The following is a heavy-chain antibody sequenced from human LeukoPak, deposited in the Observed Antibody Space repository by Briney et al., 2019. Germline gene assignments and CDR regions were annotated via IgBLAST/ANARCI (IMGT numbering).Heavy chain of an antibody. V-gene: IGHV4-39*07. J-gene: IGHJ3*02. D-gene: IGHD6-19*01. CDR3: ARAGGSGWYSRYAFDI. CDR2: IYYSGST. CDR1: GGSISSYY. Sequence: SETLSLTCTVSGGSISSYYWGWIRQPPGKGLEWIGSIYYSGSTYYNPSLKSRVTISVDTSKNQFSLKLSSVTAADTAVYYCARAGGSGWYSRYAFDIWGQGTMVTVSS.